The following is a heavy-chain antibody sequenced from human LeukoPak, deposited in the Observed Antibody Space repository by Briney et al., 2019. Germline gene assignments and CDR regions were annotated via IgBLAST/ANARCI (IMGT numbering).Heavy chain of an antibody. CDR3: ARGAFDI. CDR1: GFTFISYG. J-gene: IGHJ3*02. CDR2: IWYDGSNK. Sequence: GRSLRPSCSPSGFTFISYGMHWVRQAPGKGLEWVAVIWYDGSNKYYADSVKGRFTISRDNSKNTLYLQMNSLRAEDTAVYYCARGAFDIWGQGTMVTVSS. V-gene: IGHV3-33*01.